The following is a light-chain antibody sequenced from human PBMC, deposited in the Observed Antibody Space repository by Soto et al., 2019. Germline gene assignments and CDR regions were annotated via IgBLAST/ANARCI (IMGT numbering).Light chain of an antibody. CDR3: SSYAGNNNYV. CDR1: SSDVGAYHY. J-gene: IGLJ1*01. V-gene: IGLV2-8*01. Sequence: QSVLAQPPSASGSRGQSVTISCTGTSSDVGAYHYVSWYQHHPGKAPKVVIYDVNRRPSGVPNRFSGSKSGNTASLTVSGLQAEDEADYYCSSYAGNNNYVFGTGTKVTVL. CDR2: DVN.